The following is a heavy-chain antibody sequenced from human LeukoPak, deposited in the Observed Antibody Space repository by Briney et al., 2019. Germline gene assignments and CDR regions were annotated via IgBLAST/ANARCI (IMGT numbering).Heavy chain of an antibody. J-gene: IGHJ4*02. CDR3: ARDNLRYCSSTSCYTGPDY. D-gene: IGHD2-2*02. CDR2: ISYDGSNK. V-gene: IGHV3-30-3*01. CDR1: GFTFSSYA. Sequence: PGGSLRLSCVASGFTFSSYAMHWVRQAPGKGLEWVAVISYDGSNKYYADSVKGRFTISRDNSKNTLYLQMNGLRAEDTAVYYCARDNLRYCSSTSCYTGPDYWGQGTLVTVSS.